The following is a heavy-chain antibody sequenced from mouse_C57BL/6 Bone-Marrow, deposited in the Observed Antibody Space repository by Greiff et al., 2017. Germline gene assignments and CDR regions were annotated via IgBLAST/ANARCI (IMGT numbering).Heavy chain of an antibody. CDR3: ARTPFITTVLDY. CDR2: LSSGSSTI. J-gene: IGHJ2*01. Sequence: EVKLMESGGGLVKPGGSLKLSCAASGFTFSDYGMHWVRQAPEKGLEWVAYLSSGSSTIYYADTVKGRFTISRDNAKNTLFLQMTSRRSEDTAMYYCARTPFITTVLDYWGQGATLTVSS. CDR1: GFTFSDYG. V-gene: IGHV5-17*01. D-gene: IGHD1-1*01.